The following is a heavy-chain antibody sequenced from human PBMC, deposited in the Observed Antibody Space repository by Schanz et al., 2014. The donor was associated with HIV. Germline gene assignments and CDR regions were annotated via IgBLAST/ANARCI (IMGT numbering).Heavy chain of an antibody. V-gene: IGHV3-23*01. CDR1: GFMFSSYG. CDR3: ARSLGYNNNWHDY. CDR2: IGSGGGRT. J-gene: IGHJ4*02. D-gene: IGHD1-1*01. Sequence: EVQLLESGGGLVQPGGSLRVSCAASGFMFSSYGMSWVRQAPGKGLEWVSLIGSGGGRTYYADSVKGRVTISRDNSKNTLFLQMNSLRAEDTAVYYCARSLGYNNNWHDYWGQGSLVTVSS.